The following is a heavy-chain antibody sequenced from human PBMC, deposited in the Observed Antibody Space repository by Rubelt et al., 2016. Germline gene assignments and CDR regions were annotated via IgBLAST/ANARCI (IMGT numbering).Heavy chain of an antibody. V-gene: IGHV1-18*01. CDR1: GYTFTSYG. D-gene: IGHD1-7*01. Sequence: QVQLVQSGAEVKKPGASVKVSCKASGYTFTSYGISWVRQAPGQGLEWMGWISAYNGNTNYAQKLQGRVTMTPETSTSTAYMELRSLRADDTAVYYCARDLPPFRRYNWNFPLDYWGQGTLVTVSS. CDR2: ISAYNGNT. J-gene: IGHJ4*02. CDR3: ARDLPPFRRYNWNFPLDY.